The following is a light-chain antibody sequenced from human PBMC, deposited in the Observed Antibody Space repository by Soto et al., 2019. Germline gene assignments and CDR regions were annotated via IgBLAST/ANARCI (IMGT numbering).Light chain of an antibody. J-gene: IGKJ5*01. V-gene: IGKV3-20*01. Sequence: IVLTQSPGTLSLSPGETATLSCRASQSVSSNYLSWYQQNPGQAPRFLIYGASSRATGIPDRFSGSGSGTDFTLTISRLEPEDFAVYYCQQYGSSITFGQGTRLEIK. CDR1: QSVSSNY. CDR2: GAS. CDR3: QQYGSSIT.